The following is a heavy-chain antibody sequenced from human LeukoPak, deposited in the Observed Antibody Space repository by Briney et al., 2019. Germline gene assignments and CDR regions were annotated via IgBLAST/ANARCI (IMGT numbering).Heavy chain of an antibody. CDR2: IFNNGST. Sequence: SETLSLTCTFSGFFSTAYNWGWIRQPQGKGLEWIGTIFNNGSTHYNPSLKSRVTISVDTSKNQFSLNLSSVTAADTAVYYCATPSYSSSWGTIDVWGQGTMVTVSS. CDR1: GFFSTAYN. D-gene: IGHD6-13*01. CDR3: ATPSYSSSWGTIDV. V-gene: IGHV4-38-2*02. J-gene: IGHJ3*01.